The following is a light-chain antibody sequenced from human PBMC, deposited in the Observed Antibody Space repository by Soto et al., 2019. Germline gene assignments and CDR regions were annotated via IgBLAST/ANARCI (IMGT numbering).Light chain of an antibody. Sequence: DIRITQSPSTLSASVGDRATITCRASQSISAWLAWYQQKTGEAPKILIYAASNLQSGVPSRFSGSESGTDFTLPISRLQPEDFATYYCQQASSFPLTFGGGTKVDIK. CDR3: QQASSFPLT. CDR2: AAS. CDR1: QSISAW. J-gene: IGKJ4*01. V-gene: IGKV1-12*01.